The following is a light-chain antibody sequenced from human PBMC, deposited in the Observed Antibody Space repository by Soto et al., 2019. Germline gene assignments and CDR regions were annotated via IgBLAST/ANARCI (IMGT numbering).Light chain of an antibody. V-gene: IGLV1-44*01. CDR1: SSNIGTNT. CDR2: SNN. CDR3: ASWDVSLVV. J-gene: IGLJ2*01. Sequence: QLVPTQPPSASGTPGQRVTISCSGSSSNIGTNTVIWYQQLPGTAPKLLIYSNNQRPSGVPDRFSGSKSGTSASLAISGLQSEDEADYYCASWDVSLVVFGGGTKLTVL.